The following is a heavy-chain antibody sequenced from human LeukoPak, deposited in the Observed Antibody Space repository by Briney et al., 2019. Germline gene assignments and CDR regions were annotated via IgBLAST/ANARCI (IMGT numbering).Heavy chain of an antibody. CDR1: GYSFTSYW. D-gene: IGHD2-15*01. CDR3: ARFQYCSGGSCYNYFDY. V-gene: IGHV5-10-1*01. Sequence: GESLKISCKGSGYSFTSYWISWVRQMPGKGLERMGRIDPSDSYTNYSPSFQGHVTISADKSISTAYLQWSSLKASDTAMYYCARFQYCSGGSCYNYFDYWGQGTLVTVSS. CDR2: IDPSDSYT. J-gene: IGHJ4*02.